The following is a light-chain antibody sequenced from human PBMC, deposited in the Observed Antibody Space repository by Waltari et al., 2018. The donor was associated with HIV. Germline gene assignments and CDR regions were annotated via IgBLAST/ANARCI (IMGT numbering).Light chain of an antibody. V-gene: IGLV1-44*01. CDR3: ASWDDSLKGVS. CDR1: NSNIGSHP. CDR2: STN. J-gene: IGLJ2*01. Sequence: QSVLTQPPPASGTPGQRVTISCSGSNSNIGSHPVSWYQPIPETSPKLLIKSTNQRPSGVPDRFSASKSGTSASLAISGLQSDDESEYYCASWDDSLKGVSFGGGTTLTVV.